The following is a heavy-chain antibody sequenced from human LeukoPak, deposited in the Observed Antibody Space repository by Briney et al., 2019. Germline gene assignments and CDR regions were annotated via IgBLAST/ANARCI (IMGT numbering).Heavy chain of an antibody. D-gene: IGHD4-17*01. V-gene: IGHV3-23*01. Sequence: AGGSLRLSCAASGFTFSSYAMSWVRQAPGEGLERVSAISGSGGSTYYADSVKGRFTISRDNSKNTLYLQMNSLRAEDTAVYYCAKFQAGTVTTFDYWGQGTLVTVSS. J-gene: IGHJ4*02. CDR1: GFTFSSYA. CDR2: ISGSGGST. CDR3: AKFQAGTVTTFDY.